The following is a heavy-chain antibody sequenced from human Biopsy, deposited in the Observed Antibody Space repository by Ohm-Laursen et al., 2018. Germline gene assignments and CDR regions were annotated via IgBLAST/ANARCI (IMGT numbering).Heavy chain of an antibody. CDR2: ISYTGYT. CDR1: GVSITAYY. J-gene: IGHJ4*02. D-gene: IGHD5-12*01. V-gene: IGHV4-59*01. Sequence: GTLSLTCTVSGVSITAYYRSWIRQPPGKGLEWIGHISYTGYTSYNASLKSRVTISVDTSRNHFSLRLSSLTAADTAVYYCARLGSGDYFPTFFDFWGQGALVTVSS. CDR3: ARLGSGDYFPTFFDF.